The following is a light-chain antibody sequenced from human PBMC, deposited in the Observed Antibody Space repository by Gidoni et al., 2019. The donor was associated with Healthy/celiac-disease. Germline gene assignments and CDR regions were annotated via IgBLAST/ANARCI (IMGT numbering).Light chain of an antibody. J-gene: IGLJ2*01. CDR2: RKN. Sequence: QSVLTQPPSASGTPRQRVTISCSGSSSNIGSHYVYWYQQLPGTAPKLLIYRKNQRPSGVPDRFSGSKSGTSASLAISGLRSEDEAYYYCAAWDDSLSGVVFGGGTKLTVL. CDR1: SSNIGSHY. V-gene: IGLV1-47*01. CDR3: AAWDDSLSGVV.